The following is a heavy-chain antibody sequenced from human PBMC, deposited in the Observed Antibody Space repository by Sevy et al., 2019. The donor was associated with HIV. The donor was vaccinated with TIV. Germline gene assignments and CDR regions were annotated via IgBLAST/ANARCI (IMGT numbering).Heavy chain of an antibody. D-gene: IGHD3-10*01. Sequence: SETLSLTCTVSGYSISSGYYWGWIRQPPGKGLEWIGSSLHSGSTYCNPSLESRVTISVDTSENQFSLKMSSVTAADTAVYYCARGLYLDYWGQGILVTVSS. CDR3: ARGLYLDY. CDR1: GYSISSGYY. CDR2: SLHSGST. J-gene: IGHJ4*02. V-gene: IGHV4-38-2*02.